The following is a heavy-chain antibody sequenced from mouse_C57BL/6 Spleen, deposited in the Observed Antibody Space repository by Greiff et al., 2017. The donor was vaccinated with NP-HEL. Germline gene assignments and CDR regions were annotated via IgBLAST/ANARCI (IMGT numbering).Heavy chain of an antibody. D-gene: IGHD3-3*01. Sequence: EVKLVESGEGLVKPGGSLKLSCAASGFTFSSYAMSWVRQTPEKRLEWVAYISSGGDYIYYADTVKGRFTISRDNARNTLYLQMSSLTSEDTAIYNCTREARTGALDYWGQGTTLTVSS. CDR2: ISSGGDYI. CDR3: TREARTGALDY. J-gene: IGHJ2*01. V-gene: IGHV5-9-1*02. CDR1: GFTFSSYA.